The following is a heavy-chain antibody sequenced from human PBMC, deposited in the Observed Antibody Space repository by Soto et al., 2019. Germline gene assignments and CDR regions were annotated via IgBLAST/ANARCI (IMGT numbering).Heavy chain of an antibody. D-gene: IGHD2-21*01. J-gene: IGHJ6*03. CDR3: ARGVSVIYYYYYMDV. CDR2: INPNSGGT. CDR1: GYTFTDYY. V-gene: IGHV1-2*04. Sequence: GASVKVSCKASGYTFTDYYIHWVRQAPGQGLEWMGWINPNSGGTIYAQKSQGWVTMTRDTSISTAYMEVSRLRSDDVAVYYCARGVSVIYYYYYMDVWGKGTTVTV.